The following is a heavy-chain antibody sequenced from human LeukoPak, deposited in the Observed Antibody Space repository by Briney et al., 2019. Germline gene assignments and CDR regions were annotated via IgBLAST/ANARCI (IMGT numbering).Heavy chain of an antibody. V-gene: IGHV3-23*01. CDR3: AKDLVVVAATPVSY. D-gene: IGHD2-15*01. CDR1: GFTFSSYA. Sequence: PGGSLRLSCAASGFTFSSYAMSWVRQAPGKGLEWVSAISGSGGSTYYADSVKGRFTISRDNSENTLYLQMNSLRAEDTAVYYCAKDLVVVAATPVSYWGQGTLVTVSS. J-gene: IGHJ4*02. CDR2: ISGSGGST.